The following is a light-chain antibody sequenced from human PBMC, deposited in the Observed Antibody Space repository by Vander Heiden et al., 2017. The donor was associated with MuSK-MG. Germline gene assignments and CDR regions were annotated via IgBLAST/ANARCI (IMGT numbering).Light chain of an antibody. J-gene: IGKJ1*01. CDR3: QHHNGSPLVT. Sequence: EIVLTQSPGTLSLSPGERATLSCRASQSVSSSYLAWYQQKPGQAPRLLIHGASSRATGIPDRFSGSGYGTDFTLSISRRDPEDFAVYYCQHHNGSPLVTFGQGTKVEIK. CDR2: GAS. V-gene: IGKV3-20*01. CDR1: QSVSSSY.